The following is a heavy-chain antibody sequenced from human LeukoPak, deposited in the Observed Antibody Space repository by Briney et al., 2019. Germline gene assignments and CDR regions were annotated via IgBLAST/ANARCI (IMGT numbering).Heavy chain of an antibody. Sequence: SETLSLTCTVSGGSISSGGYYWSWIRQHPGKGLEWIGYVYYSGSTYYNPSLKSRVTISVDTSKNQFSLKLSSVTAADTAVYYCARRAPDYYGSGSYGWFDPWGQGTLVTVSS. D-gene: IGHD3-10*01. V-gene: IGHV4-31*03. CDR2: VYYSGST. J-gene: IGHJ5*02. CDR1: GGSISSGGYY. CDR3: ARRAPDYYGSGSYGWFDP.